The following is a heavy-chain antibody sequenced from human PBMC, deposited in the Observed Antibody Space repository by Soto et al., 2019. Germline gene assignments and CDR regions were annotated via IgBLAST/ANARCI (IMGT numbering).Heavy chain of an antibody. V-gene: IGHV3-23*01. J-gene: IGHJ6*03. D-gene: IGHD2-15*01. CDR1: GFTFSHYA. CDR2: VNNGGSST. CDR3: ARYCSGGSLCYMGV. Sequence: EVQLLESGGGLVQPGGSLRLSCAASGFTFSHYAMSWVRQAPGKGLEWVSSVNNGGSSTYYADSVKGRFTISRDNSKNTLYLQMNGLRAEDTAVYYCARYCSGGSLCYMGVWGKGTTVTVSS.